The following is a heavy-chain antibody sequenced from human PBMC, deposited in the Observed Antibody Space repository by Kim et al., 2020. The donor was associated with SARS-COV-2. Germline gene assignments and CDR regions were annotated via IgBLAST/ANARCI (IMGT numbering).Heavy chain of an antibody. D-gene: IGHD6-6*01. CDR2: IYYTGDT. J-gene: IGHJ5*02. V-gene: IGHV4-39*02. Sequence: SETLSLTCTVSGGSVSSSNYYWGWIRQPPGKGLEWIGNIYYTGDTYYNPSLKSRVTMSVDTSKNHSSLKLSSQTAAATAAYYCARLEYGSSSRLFDPWGQGPMVTVCS. CDR3: ARLEYGSSSRLFDP. CDR1: GGSVSSSNYY.